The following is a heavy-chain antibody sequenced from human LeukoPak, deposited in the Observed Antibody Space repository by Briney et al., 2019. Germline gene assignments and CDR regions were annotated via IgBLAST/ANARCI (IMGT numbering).Heavy chain of an antibody. CDR2: IYYSGST. J-gene: IGHJ5*02. CDR1: GGSISSGGYY. Sequence: SQTLSLTCTVSGGSISSGGYYWSWIRQHPRKGLEWIGYIYYSGSTYYNPSLKSRVTISVDTSKNQFSLKLSSVTAADTAVYYCARGGGYDHGWFDPWGQGTLVTVSS. V-gene: IGHV4-31*03. CDR3: ARGGGYDHGWFDP. D-gene: IGHD5-12*01.